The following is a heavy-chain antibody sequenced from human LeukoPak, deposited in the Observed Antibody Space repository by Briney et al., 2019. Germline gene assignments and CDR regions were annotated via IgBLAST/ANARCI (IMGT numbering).Heavy chain of an antibody. CDR3: ARLGISGYDY. D-gene: IGHD3-22*01. V-gene: IGHV1-2*02. CDR2: INPNSGAT. Sequence: ASVKVSCKASGYTFTGNYLHWVRQAPGQGLEWMGWINPNSGATKCAQKFQDRVTMTRDTSISTAYMELSRLQSDDTAVYYCARLGISGYDYWGQGTLATVSS. CDR1: GYTFTGNY. J-gene: IGHJ4*02.